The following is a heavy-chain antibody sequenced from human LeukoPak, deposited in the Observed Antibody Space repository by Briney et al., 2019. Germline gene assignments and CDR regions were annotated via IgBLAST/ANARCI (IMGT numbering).Heavy chain of an antibody. V-gene: IGHV3-33*01. J-gene: IGHJ4*02. CDR3: ARDLAAARLDF. Sequence: PGGSLRLSCAASGYTFTNHGMHWVRQAPGKGREGGADIWFDGSQEYYADTVKGRFTISRDISKSTLYLQMNSLRVEDTAVYYCARDLAAARLDFRGQGTLVTVSS. D-gene: IGHD6-6*01. CDR2: IWFDGSQE. CDR1: GYTFTNHG.